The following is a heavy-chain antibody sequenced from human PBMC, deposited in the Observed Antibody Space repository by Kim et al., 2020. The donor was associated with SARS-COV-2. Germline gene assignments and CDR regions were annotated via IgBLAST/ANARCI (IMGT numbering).Heavy chain of an antibody. V-gene: IGHV3-30*18. Sequence: GGSLRLSCAASGFTFSSYGMHWVRQAPGKGLEWVAVISYDGSNKYYADSVKGRFTISRDNSKNTLYLQMNSLRAEDTAVYYCAKDYNLGDYWSFGDAFDIWGQGTMVTVSS. J-gene: IGHJ3*02. CDR3: AKDYNLGDYWSFGDAFDI. CDR1: GFTFSSYG. D-gene: IGHD4-17*01. CDR2: ISYDGSNK.